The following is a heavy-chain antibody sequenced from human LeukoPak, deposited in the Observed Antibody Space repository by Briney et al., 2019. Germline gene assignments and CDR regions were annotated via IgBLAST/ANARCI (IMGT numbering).Heavy chain of an antibody. V-gene: IGHV1-18*01. CDR3: ARSGLGYCSSTSCPPVCDY. J-gene: IGHJ4*02. CDR1: GYTFTSYG. Sequence: ASVKVSCTASGYTFTSYGISWVRQAPGPGLEWMGWISAYNGNTNYAQKLQGRVTMTTDTSTSTAYMELRSLRSDDTAVYYYARSGLGYCSSTSCPPVCDYWGQGTLVTVSS. CDR2: ISAYNGNT. D-gene: IGHD2-2*01.